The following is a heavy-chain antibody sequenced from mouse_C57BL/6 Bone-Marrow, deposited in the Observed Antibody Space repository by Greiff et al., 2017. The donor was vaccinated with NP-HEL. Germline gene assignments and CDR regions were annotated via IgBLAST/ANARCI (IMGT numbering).Heavy chain of an antibody. CDR3: ARRGYGSSYWYFDV. CDR1: GFTFSDYG. J-gene: IGHJ1*03. CDR2: ISNLAYSI. Sequence: EVKLMESGGGLVQPGGSLKLSCAASGFTFSDYGMAWVRQAPRKGPEWVAFISNLAYSIYYADTVTGRFTISRGNAKNTLYLEMSSLRSEDTAMYYCARRGYGSSYWYFDVWGTGTTVTVSS. D-gene: IGHD1-1*01. V-gene: IGHV5-15*04.